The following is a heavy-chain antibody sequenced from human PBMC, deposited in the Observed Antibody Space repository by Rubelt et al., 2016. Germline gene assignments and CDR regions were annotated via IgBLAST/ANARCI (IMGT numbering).Heavy chain of an antibody. D-gene: IGHD6-6*01. V-gene: IGHV1-2*06. CDR2: INPNSGGT. Sequence: GLEWMGRINPNSGGTNHAQNFQGRVTMTRDTSINTAYMELSRLRSDDTAVYYCARGMYSSSFTIDYWGQGTLLTVSS. J-gene: IGHJ4*02. CDR3: ARGMYSSSFTIDY.